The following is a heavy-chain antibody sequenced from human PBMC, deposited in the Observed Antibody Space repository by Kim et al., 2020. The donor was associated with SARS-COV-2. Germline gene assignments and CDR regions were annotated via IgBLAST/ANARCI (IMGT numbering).Heavy chain of an antibody. CDR1: GFTFTDYW. J-gene: IGHJ4*02. CDR3: TRGRNYVAY. CDR2: IKQDGSEK. Sequence: GGSLRLSCTASGFTFTDYWMSWVRQAPGKGLEWVANIKQDGSEKYYVDSVRGRFTISRDNAKKSFYLQMNSLRAEDTAVYYCTRGRNYVAYWGQGTQVT. V-gene: IGHV3-7*01.